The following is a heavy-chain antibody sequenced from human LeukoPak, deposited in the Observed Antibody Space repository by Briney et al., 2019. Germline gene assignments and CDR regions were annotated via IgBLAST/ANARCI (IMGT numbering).Heavy chain of an antibody. CDR3: ARDFLHLGG. CDR1: GFTFRSHG. V-gene: IGHV3-23*01. Sequence: GGSLRLSCAASGFTFRSHGMNWVRQAPGKGLEWVSGISPSGGITYYTDSVRGRFTISRDNSKNTVSLQMNSLRGEDTAVYYCARDFLHLGGWGQGTMVTVSS. D-gene: IGHD3-16*01. J-gene: IGHJ3*01. CDR2: ISPSGGIT.